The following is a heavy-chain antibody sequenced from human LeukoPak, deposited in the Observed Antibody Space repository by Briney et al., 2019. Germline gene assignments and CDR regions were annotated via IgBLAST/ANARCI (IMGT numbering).Heavy chain of an antibody. Sequence: ASVKVSCKVSGFTLTELSMYWVRQAPGKGLEWMGSFDPEHGETIYAQNFQGRVTMTEDTSTDTAYMELSSLRSEDTAMYYCATDYYDNNWFDSWGQGTLVTASS. V-gene: IGHV1-24*01. J-gene: IGHJ5*01. D-gene: IGHD3-22*01. CDR3: ATDYYDNNWFDS. CDR2: FDPEHGET. CDR1: GFTLTELS.